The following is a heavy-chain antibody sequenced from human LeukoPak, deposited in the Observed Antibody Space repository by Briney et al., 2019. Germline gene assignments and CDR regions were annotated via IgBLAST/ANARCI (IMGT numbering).Heavy chain of an antibody. D-gene: IGHD2-21*01. CDR3: ARHTEYCGGDCYFNWFDP. J-gene: IGHJ5*02. CDR1: GGSLSSSSYY. Sequence: SETLSLTCTVSGGSLSSSSYYWGWIRQPPGKGLEWIGSIYYSGSTYYNPSLKSRVTISVDTSKNQFSLKLSSVTAADTAVYYCARHTEYCGGDCYFNWFDPWGQGTLVTVSS. V-gene: IGHV4-39*01. CDR2: IYYSGST.